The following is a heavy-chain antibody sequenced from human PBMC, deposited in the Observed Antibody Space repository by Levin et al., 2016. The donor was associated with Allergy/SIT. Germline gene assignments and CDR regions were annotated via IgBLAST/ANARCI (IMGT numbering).Heavy chain of an antibody. Sequence: GGSLRLSCAASGFTFSSYGMHWVRQAPGKGLEWVAVIWYDGSNKYYADSVKGRFTISRDNSKNTLYLQMNSLRAEDTAVYYCARDAQTTVSKIAAASYYYYGMDVWGQGTTVTVSS. CDR3: ARDAQTTVSKIAAASYYYYGMDV. D-gene: IGHD6-13*01. CDR2: IWYDGSNK. CDR1: GFTFSSYG. J-gene: IGHJ6*02. V-gene: IGHV3-33*01.